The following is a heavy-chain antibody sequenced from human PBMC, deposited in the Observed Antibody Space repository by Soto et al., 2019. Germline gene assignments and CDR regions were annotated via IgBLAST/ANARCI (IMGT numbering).Heavy chain of an antibody. CDR2: ISYDGSNK. D-gene: IGHD5-18*01. CDR1: GFTFSSYA. Sequence: QVQLVESGGGVVQPGRSLRLSCAASGFTFSSYAMHCVRQAPGKGLEWVAVISYDGSNKYYADSVKGRFTISRDNSKNTLYLQMNSLRAEDTAVYYCARDPLWGTAMVLWYFDLWGRGTLVTVSS. J-gene: IGHJ2*01. V-gene: IGHV3-30-3*01. CDR3: ARDPLWGTAMVLWYFDL.